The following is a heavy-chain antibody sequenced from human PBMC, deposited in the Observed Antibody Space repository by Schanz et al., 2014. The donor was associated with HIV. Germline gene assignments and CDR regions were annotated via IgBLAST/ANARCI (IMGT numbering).Heavy chain of an antibody. Sequence: QVQLVQSRAEVKKPGASVRVACKASGYNFNSYDINWVRQATGQGLEWMGWMNPNSGNTGYAQKCQDRVTITADDYTTTVYMEVNSLTSEDTAVYFCARKEISLDDWWFDPWGQGSEVTVFS. V-gene: IGHV1-8*01. D-gene: IGHD3-9*01. J-gene: IGHJ5*02. CDR1: GYNFNSYD. CDR2: MNPNSGNT. CDR3: ARKEISLDDWWFDP.